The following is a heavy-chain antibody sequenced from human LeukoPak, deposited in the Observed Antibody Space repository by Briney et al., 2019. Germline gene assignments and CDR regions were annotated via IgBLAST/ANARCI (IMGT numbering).Heavy chain of an antibody. V-gene: IGHV3-23*01. CDR3: ARAPYCSPTSCNYYYYSMGV. J-gene: IGHJ6*02. CDR1: GFTFSSYA. D-gene: IGHD2-2*01. CDR2: ISGYGGTT. Sequence: GSLRLSGAASGFTFSSYAMSWVRQAPGKGLEWVSGISGYGGTTYHADSVEGRFTISRDNSKNTLYLQMNSLRAEDTAVYYCARAPYCSPTSCNYYYYSMGVWGQGTTVTVSS.